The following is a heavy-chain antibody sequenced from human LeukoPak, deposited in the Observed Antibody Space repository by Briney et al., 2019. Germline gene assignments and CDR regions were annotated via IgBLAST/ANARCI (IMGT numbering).Heavy chain of an antibody. CDR1: GFTFDDYG. J-gene: IGHJ4*02. V-gene: IGHV3-20*04. Sequence: PGGSLRLSCAASGFTFDDYGMSWVRQAPGKGLEWVSAINWNGGSTGYADSVKGRFTISRDNTKNSLYLQMNSLRAEDTALYYCARDIYCGGDCYSATYYFDYWGQGTLVTVSS. CDR2: INWNGGST. CDR3: ARDIYCGGDCYSATYYFDY. D-gene: IGHD2-21*01.